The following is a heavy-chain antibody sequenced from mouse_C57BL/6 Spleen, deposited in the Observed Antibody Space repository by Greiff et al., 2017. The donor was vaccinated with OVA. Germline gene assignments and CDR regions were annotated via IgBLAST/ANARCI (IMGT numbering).Heavy chain of an antibody. D-gene: IGHD1-1*01. CDR1: GFTFSDYG. CDR3: ARDYYGSSYFEGYFDV. CDR2: ISSGSSTI. Sequence: EVQGVESGGGLVKPGGSLKLSCAASGFTFSDYGMHWVRQAPEKGLEWVAYISSGSSTIYYADTVKGRFTISRDNAKNTLFLQMTSLRSEDTAMYYCARDYYGSSYFEGYFDVWGTGTTVTVSS. V-gene: IGHV5-17*01. J-gene: IGHJ1*03.